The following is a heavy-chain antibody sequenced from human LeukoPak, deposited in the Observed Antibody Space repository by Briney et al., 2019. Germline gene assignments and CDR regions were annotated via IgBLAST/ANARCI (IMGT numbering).Heavy chain of an antibody. V-gene: IGHV4-38-2*02. CDR2: IYHSGST. Sequence: SETPSLTCTVSGYSISSGYYWGWIRQPPGKGLEWIGSIYHSGSTYYNPSLKSRVTISVDTSKNQFSLKLSSVTAADTAVYYCARGRQWLVRWFDPWGQGTLVTVSS. D-gene: IGHD6-19*01. J-gene: IGHJ5*02. CDR1: GYSISSGYY. CDR3: ARGRQWLVRWFDP.